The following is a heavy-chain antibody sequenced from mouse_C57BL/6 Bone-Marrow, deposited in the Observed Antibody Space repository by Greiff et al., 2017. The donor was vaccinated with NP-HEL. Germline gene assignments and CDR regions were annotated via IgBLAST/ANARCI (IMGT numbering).Heavy chain of an antibody. CDR2: ISSGGSYT. D-gene: IGHD1-1*01. Sequence: EVKLVESGGDLVKPGGSLKLSCAASGFTFSSYGMSWVRQTPDKRLEWVATISSGGSYTYYPDSVKGRFTISGDNAKNTLELQMSTLKSEVTARDYCEPNTTVVFDYGGQGTTPTVSS. CDR3: EPNTTVVFDY. J-gene: IGHJ2*01. V-gene: IGHV5-6*02. CDR1: GFTFSSYG.